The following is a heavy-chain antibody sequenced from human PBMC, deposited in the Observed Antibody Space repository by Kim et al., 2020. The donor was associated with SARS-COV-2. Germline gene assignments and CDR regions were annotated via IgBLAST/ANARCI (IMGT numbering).Heavy chain of an antibody. Sequence: GGSLRLSCAASGFIFSSHGMHWVRQAPGKGLEWVASVWYDGTNKRYVDSAKGRFSISRDNAKNTVYLQMNSLRDEDTAVYYCARGRHHGTIGYYVHGGQG. D-gene: IGHD3-22*01. V-gene: IGHV3-33*01. CDR3: ARGRHHGTIGYYVH. CDR2: VWYDGTNK. CDR1: GFIFSSHG. J-gene: IGHJ1*01.